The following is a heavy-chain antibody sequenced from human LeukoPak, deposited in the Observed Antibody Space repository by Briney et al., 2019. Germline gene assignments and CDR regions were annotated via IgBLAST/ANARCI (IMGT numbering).Heavy chain of an antibody. CDR3: AREGGPTYQLPYYYYYGMDV. CDR2: IYYSGST. J-gene: IGHJ6*02. V-gene: IGHV4-59*11. Sequence: SETLSLTCTVSGGSISSHYWSWIRQPPGKGLEWIGYIYYSGSTNYNPSLKSRVTISVDTSKNQFSLKLSSVTAADTAVYYCAREGGPTYQLPYYYYYGMDVWGQGTTVTVSS. CDR1: GGSISSHY. D-gene: IGHD2-2*01.